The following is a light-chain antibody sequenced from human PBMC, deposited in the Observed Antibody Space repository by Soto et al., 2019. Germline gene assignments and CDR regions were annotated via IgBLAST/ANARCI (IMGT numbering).Light chain of an antibody. CDR2: DVS. V-gene: IGLV2-14*01. CDR1: SSDVGGYNY. J-gene: IGLJ1*01. Sequence: QSVLTQPASVSGSPGQSITISCTGTSSDVGGYNYVSWYQQHPGKAPKLMIYDVSNRPSGVSNRFSVSKSGNTASLTISGLQAEDEADYYCSSYTSSSTYVFGTGTKGTVL. CDR3: SSYTSSSTYV.